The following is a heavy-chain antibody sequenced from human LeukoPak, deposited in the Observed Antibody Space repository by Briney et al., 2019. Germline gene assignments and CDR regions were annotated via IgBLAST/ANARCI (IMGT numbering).Heavy chain of an antibody. CDR1: DFTFSNYW. CDR3: ALNRGSGWYFHY. D-gene: IGHD6-19*01. CDR2: LKQDGSEI. V-gene: IGHV3-7*01. Sequence: GGSLRLSCVASDFTFSNYWMSWVRQAPGKGLEWVGNLKQDGSEIYYLDSVKGRFTISRDNTKNSLYLQMNSLRAEDTAVYYCALNRGSGWYFHYWGQGTLVTVSS. J-gene: IGHJ4*02.